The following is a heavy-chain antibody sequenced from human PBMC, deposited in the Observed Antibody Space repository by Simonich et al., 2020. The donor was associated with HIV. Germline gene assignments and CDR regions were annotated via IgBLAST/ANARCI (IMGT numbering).Heavy chain of an antibody. CDR2: IYYSGRP. CDR1: GGSISCYY. CDR3: ARTTVELNYYYYYMDV. V-gene: IGHV4-59*08. J-gene: IGHJ6*03. Sequence: QVQLQESGPGLVKPSETLSLTCTVSGGSISCYYWSWFRQPPGKEREWIGYIYYSGRPNYNPPHKSRVTISVDTSKNQFSLKLSSVTAADTAVYYCARTTVELNYYYYYMDVWGKGTTVTVSS. D-gene: IGHD1-26*01.